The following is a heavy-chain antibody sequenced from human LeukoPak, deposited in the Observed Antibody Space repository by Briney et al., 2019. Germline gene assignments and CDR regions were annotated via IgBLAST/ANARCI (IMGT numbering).Heavy chain of an antibody. CDR3: ARVAQPPHYDYVWGSYRYSYFDY. CDR1: GFTFSDYY. V-gene: IGHV3-11*01. J-gene: IGHJ4*02. D-gene: IGHD3-16*02. Sequence: GGSLRLSCAASGFTFSDYYMSWIRQAPGKGLEWVSYISSSGSTIYYADSVKGRFTISRDNAKNSLYLQMNSLRAEDTAVYYCARVAQPPHYDYVWGSYRYSYFDYWGQGTLVPVSS. CDR2: ISSSGSTI.